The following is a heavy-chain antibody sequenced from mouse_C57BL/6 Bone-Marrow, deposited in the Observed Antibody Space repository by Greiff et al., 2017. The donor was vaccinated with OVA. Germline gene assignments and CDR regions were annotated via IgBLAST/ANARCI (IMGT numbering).Heavy chain of an antibody. Sequence: DVMLVEPGGGLVQPGGSMKLSCAASGFTFSDAWMDWVRQSPEQGLEWVAEIRHKANNHATYYAESVKGRFTISRDDSKSSVYLQMNSLRAEDTGIYYCTRHWDYFDYWGQGTTLTVSS. D-gene: IGHD4-1*01. CDR1: GFTFSDAW. V-gene: IGHV6-6*01. J-gene: IGHJ2*01. CDR2: IRHKANNHAT. CDR3: TRHWDYFDY.